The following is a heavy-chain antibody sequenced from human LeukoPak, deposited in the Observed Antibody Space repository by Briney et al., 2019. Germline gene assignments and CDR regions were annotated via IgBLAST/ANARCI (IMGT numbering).Heavy chain of an antibody. V-gene: IGHV4-39*01. CDR1: GGSISSSSYY. CDR3: AGGIYSSGWYKGY. Sequence: PSETLSLTCTVSGGSISSSSYYWGWIRQPPGKGLEWIGSIYYSGSTYYNPSLKSRVTISVDTSKNQFSLKLSSVTAADTAVYYCAGGIYSSGWYKGYWGQGTLVTVSS. D-gene: IGHD6-19*01. CDR2: IYYSGST. J-gene: IGHJ4*02.